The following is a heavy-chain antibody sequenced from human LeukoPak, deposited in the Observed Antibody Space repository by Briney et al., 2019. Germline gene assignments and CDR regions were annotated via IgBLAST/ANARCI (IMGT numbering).Heavy chain of an antibody. Sequence: TGGSLRLSCAASGFTFSSYEMIWVRQAPGKGPEWVSFISGSGATMKYADSVKGRFTISRDNAKNSLYLQMNTLRAEDTALYYCARVLTVGGWGAFDIWGQGTMVTVSS. CDR3: ARVLTVGGWGAFDI. CDR2: ISGSGATM. D-gene: IGHD1-26*01. V-gene: IGHV3-48*03. CDR1: GFTFSSYE. J-gene: IGHJ3*02.